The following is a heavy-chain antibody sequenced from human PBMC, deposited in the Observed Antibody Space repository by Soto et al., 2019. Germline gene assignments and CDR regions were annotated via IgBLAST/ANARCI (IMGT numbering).Heavy chain of an antibody. D-gene: IGHD3-16*01. CDR3: ARRIQFGYGMDV. V-gene: IGHV3-64*01. CDR1: GFTFSSYA. J-gene: IGHJ6*01. Sequence: HPGGSLRLSCAASGFTFSSYAMHWVRQAPGKGLEYVSAITSNGGNTDYASSVKGRFTISRDNSKNTLYLQMGSLRAEDMAVYYCARRIQFGYGMDVWGQGTTVTVSS. CDR2: ITSNGGNT.